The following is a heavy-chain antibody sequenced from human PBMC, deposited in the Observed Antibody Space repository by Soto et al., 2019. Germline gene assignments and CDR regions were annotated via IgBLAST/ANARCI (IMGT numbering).Heavy chain of an antibody. V-gene: IGHV3-21*01. Sequence: EVQLVESGGGLVKPGGSLRLSCAASGFTFSTYSMSWVRQAPGKGLEWVSSISSSSSYIYYADSVKGRFTISRDNVKNSLSLQMNSLRAEDTAVYYCARDGYCSGGSCYADYWGPGTLGTVSS. CDR2: ISSSSSYI. CDR3: ARDGYCSGGSCYADY. D-gene: IGHD2-15*01. CDR1: GFTFSTYS. J-gene: IGHJ4*02.